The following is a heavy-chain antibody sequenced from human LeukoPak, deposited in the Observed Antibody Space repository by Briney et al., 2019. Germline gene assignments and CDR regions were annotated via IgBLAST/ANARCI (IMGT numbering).Heavy chain of an antibody. Sequence: PGGSLRLSCAASGFTFSSYAMHWVRQAPGKGLEYVSAISSNGGSTYYANSVKGRFTISRDNSKNTLYLQMGSLRAEDMAVYYCARVSLEHTIEYWGQGTLVTVSS. V-gene: IGHV3-64*01. CDR2: ISSNGGST. D-gene: IGHD1/OR15-1a*01. CDR1: GFTFSSYA. J-gene: IGHJ4*02. CDR3: ARVSLEHTIEY.